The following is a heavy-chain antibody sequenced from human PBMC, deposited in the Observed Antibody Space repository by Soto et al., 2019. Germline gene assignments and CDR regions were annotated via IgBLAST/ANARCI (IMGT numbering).Heavy chain of an antibody. CDR2: IRQDGGEN. J-gene: IGHJ6*03. CDR1: GFTFSAYW. V-gene: IGHV3-7*01. CDR3: ATIGTGTTVGIVHYYMDV. Sequence: EVQLVESGGGLVQPGGSLRLSCAASGFTFSAYWMTWVRQAPGKGLEWVANIRQDGGENYYLDSVKGRFTISRDNAKNSLDLQMNSLRAEDTAVYYCATIGTGTTVGIVHYYMDVWGKGTTVTVSS. D-gene: IGHD1-1*01.